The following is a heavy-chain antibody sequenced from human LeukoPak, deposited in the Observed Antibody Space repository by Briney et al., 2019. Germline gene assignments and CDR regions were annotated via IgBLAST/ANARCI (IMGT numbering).Heavy chain of an antibody. CDR2: ISGNGGVI. Sequence: GGSLTLSCAASGFTFSDNYMTWVRQAPGKGLEWPSYISGNGGVIQYADSVKGRFTISRDNAKNLLYLQMDSLRVEDTAIYYCARDPRTVRIWGQGTLVTVSS. CDR1: GFTFSDNY. D-gene: IGHD1-1*01. J-gene: IGHJ4*02. V-gene: IGHV3-11*04. CDR3: ARDPRTVRI.